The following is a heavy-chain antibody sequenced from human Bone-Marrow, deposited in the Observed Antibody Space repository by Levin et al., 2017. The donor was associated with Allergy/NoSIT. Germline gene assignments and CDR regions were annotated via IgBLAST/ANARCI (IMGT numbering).Heavy chain of an antibody. CDR2: IYYSGST. J-gene: IGHJ5*02. CDR3: ARSGQYCSGGSCYQYNWFDP. Sequence: SETLSLTCTVSGGSISSGGYYWSWIRQHPGKGLEWIGYIYYSGSTYYNPSLKSRVTISVDTSKNQFSLKLSSVTAADTAVYYCARSGQYCSGGSCYQYNWFDPWGQGTLVTVSS. CDR1: GGSISSGGYY. D-gene: IGHD2-15*01. V-gene: IGHV4-31*03.